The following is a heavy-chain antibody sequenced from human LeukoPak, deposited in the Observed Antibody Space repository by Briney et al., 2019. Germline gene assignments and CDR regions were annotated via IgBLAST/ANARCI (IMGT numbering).Heavy chain of an antibody. D-gene: IGHD2-15*01. Sequence: QPGGSLRPSCAASGFNFDTYGLSWVRQAPGKGLEWVSSISASGVTSESADSIKGRFTISRDNSRNTLYLQMESLRADDTAVYYCAKIDYCSGGGCYSKWFDYWGQGTLVTVSS. CDR2: ISASGVTS. V-gene: IGHV3-23*01. CDR1: GFNFDTYG. J-gene: IGHJ4*02. CDR3: AKIDYCSGGGCYSKWFDY.